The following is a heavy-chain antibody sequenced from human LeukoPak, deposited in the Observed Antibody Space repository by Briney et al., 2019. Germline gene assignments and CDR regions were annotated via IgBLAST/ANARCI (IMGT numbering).Heavy chain of an antibody. V-gene: IGHV4-38-2*02. D-gene: IGHD5-12*01. CDR3: ARHIRIVATKNAFDI. CDR2: IYHSGST. J-gene: IGHJ3*02. CDR1: GYSISSGYY. Sequence: PSETLSLTCTVSGYSISSGYYWGWIRQPPGKGLEWIGSIYHSGSTYYNPSLKSRVTISVDTSKNQFSLKLSSVTAADTAVYYCARHIRIVATKNAFDIWGQGTMVTVSS.